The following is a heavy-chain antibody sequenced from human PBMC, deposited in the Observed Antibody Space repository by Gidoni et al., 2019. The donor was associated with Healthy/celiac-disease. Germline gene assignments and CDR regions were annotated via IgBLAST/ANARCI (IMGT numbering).Heavy chain of an antibody. Sequence: QVQLVQSGAEVKKPGSSVKVSCKASGGTFSSYTISWVRQAPGQGLEWIGRIIPILGIANYAQKFQGRVTITADKSTSTAYMELSSLRSEDTAVYYCARDPHSWGPVGGMDVWGQGTTVTVSS. CDR3: ARDPHSWGPVGGMDV. CDR2: IIPILGIA. J-gene: IGHJ6*02. V-gene: IGHV1-69*08. D-gene: IGHD3-16*01. CDR1: GGTFSSYT.